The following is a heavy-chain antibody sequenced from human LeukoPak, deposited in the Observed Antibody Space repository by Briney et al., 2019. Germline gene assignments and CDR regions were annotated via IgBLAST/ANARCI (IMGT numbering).Heavy chain of an antibody. V-gene: IGHV1-2*02. Sequence: ASVKVSCKASGYTFTGYYMHWVRQAPGQGLEWMGWINPNSGGTNYAQKFQGRVTLTTDSSTTTVYMELRSLTSDDTAVYYCARLYSSGWPLEPMDVWGQGTTVTVSS. CDR2: INPNSGGT. CDR3: ARLYSSGWPLEPMDV. J-gene: IGHJ6*02. CDR1: GYTFTGYY. D-gene: IGHD6-19*01.